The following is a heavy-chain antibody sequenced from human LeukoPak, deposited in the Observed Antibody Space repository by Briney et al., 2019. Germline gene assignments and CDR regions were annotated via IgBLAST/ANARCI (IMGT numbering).Heavy chain of an antibody. CDR2: IRYDGSNK. V-gene: IGHV3-30*02. Sequence: GGSLRLSCAASEFTFSSYWMSWVRQAPGKGLEWVAFIRYDGSNKYYADSVKGRFTISRDNSKNTLYLQMNSLRAEDTAVYYCARDHCSATSCLYDENDYWGQGTLVTVSS. J-gene: IGHJ4*02. D-gene: IGHD2-2*01. CDR3: ARDHCSATSCLYDENDY. CDR1: EFTFSSYW.